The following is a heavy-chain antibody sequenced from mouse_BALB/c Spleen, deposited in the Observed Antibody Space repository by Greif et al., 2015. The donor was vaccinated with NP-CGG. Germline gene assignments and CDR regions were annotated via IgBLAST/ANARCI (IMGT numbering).Heavy chain of an antibody. V-gene: IGHV1-84*02. D-gene: IGHD4-1*01. CDR2: IYPGSGNT. J-gene: IGHJ4*01. CDR1: GNTFTDYY. Sequence: QVQLKDSGPELVKPGASVKISCKASGNTFTDYYINWVKQKPGQGLEWIGWIYPGSGNTKYNEKFKGKATLTVDTSSSTAYMLLSSLTSEDTDVYFCARRTGTEAMDYCGQGTSVTVSS. CDR3: ARRTGTEAMDY.